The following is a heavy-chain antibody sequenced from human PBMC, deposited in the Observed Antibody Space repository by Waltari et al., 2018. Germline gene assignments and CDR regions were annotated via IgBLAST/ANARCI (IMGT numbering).Heavy chain of an antibody. J-gene: IGHJ5*02. CDR3: AKAGLLWFGDPMGKDWFDP. CDR2: ISWNSGSI. CDR1: GFTFDDYA. V-gene: IGHV3-9*01. Sequence: EVQLVESGGGLVQPGRSLRLSCAASGFTFDDYAMHWVRQAPGKGLEWVSGISWNSGSIGYADSVKGRFTISRDNAKNSLYLQMNSLRAEDTALYYCAKAGLLWFGDPMGKDWFDPWGQGTLVTVSS. D-gene: IGHD3-10*01.